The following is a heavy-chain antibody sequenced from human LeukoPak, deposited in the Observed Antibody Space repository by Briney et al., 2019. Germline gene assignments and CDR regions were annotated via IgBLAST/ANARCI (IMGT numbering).Heavy chain of an antibody. CDR3: ATGGDYDFWSGYSNYYYMDV. J-gene: IGHJ6*03. D-gene: IGHD3-3*01. V-gene: IGHV4-59*01. CDR1: GASITSYY. Sequence: SETLSLTCTVSGASITSYYWIWIRQPPGKGLEWIGYIYNTGSTSYNPSLKRRVTISEDTSKNQFSLKLSSVTAADTAVYYCATGGDYDFWSGYSNYYYMDVWGKGTTVTVSS. CDR2: IYNTGST.